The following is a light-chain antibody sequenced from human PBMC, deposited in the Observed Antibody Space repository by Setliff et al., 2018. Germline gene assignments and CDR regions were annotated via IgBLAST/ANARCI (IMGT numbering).Light chain of an antibody. V-gene: IGLV2-8*01. J-gene: IGLJ1*01. CDR1: SSDVGGYNY. CDR3: SSYAGSNTPYV. CDR2: EVS. Sequence: LTHPPSASGSPGQSVTIPCTGTSSDVGGYNYVSWYQQHPGKAPKLMIYEVSKRPSGVPDRFSGSKSGNTASLTVSGLQAEDEADYYCSSYAGSNTPYVFGTGTKVTVL.